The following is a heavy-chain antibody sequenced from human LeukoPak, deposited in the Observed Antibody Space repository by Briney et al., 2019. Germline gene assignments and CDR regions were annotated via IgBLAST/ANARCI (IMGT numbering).Heavy chain of an antibody. CDR3: AREGRFRLTNTDGARFWNGPPSHYYYMDV. Sequence: SETLSLTCAVYGGSFSGYYWSWIRQPPGKGLEWIGEINHSGSTNYNPSLKSRVTISVDTSKNQFSLKLSSVTAADTAVYYCAREGRFRLTNTDGARFWNGPPSHYYYMDVWGKGTTVTVSS. CDR2: INHSGST. CDR1: GGSFSGYY. J-gene: IGHJ6*03. D-gene: IGHD1-1*01. V-gene: IGHV4-34*01.